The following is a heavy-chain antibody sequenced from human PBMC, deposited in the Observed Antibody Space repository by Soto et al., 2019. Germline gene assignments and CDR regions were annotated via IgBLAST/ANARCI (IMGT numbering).Heavy chain of an antibody. V-gene: IGHV3-30*18. CDR1: GFTFSSYG. Sequence: QVQLVESGGGVVQPGRSLRLSCAASGFTFSSYGMHWVRQAPGKGLEWVAGISYDGSNKYYADSVKGRFTISRDNSKNTLYLQMNSLRAEDTAVYYCAKALGVWGQGTTVTVSS. CDR3: AKALGV. J-gene: IGHJ6*02. CDR2: ISYDGSNK.